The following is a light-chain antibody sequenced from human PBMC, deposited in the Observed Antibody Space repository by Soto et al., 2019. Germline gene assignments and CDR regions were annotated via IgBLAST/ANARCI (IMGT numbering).Light chain of an antibody. V-gene: IGLV4-69*01. Sequence: QLVLTQSPSASASLGASVKLTCTLSSGHSSYAIAWHQQQPEKGPRYLMTLSSDGSHSKGDGIPDRFSGSSSGAERYLTIASPQSEDEADYYCQTWDTGARVVFGGGTKLTVL. CDR3: QTWDTGARVV. CDR2: LSSDGSH. J-gene: IGLJ2*01. CDR1: SGHSSYA.